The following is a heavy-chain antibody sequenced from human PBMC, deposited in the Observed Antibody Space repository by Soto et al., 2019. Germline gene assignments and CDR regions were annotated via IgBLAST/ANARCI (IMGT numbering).Heavy chain of an antibody. Sequence: QVQLVQSGAEVKKPGASVKVSCKASGYTFTSYNINWVRQATGQGLEWMGWMNPDSGNTGFAQKFQGRVAMSRSTSTSTAYMELSSLNSDDTAVYICAREDFYGSGSYSYWGQGTLVTVSS. CDR1: GYTFTSYN. CDR2: MNPDSGNT. D-gene: IGHD3-10*01. V-gene: IGHV1-8*01. CDR3: AREDFYGSGSYSY. J-gene: IGHJ4*02.